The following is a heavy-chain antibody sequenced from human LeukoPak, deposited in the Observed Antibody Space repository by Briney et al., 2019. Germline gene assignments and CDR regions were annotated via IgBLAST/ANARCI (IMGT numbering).Heavy chain of an antibody. J-gene: IGHJ6*02. CDR2: IYYSGST. D-gene: IGHD1-26*01. CDR1: GGSISSSSYY. V-gene: IGHV4-39*01. CDR3: ARLGRGSVPYYYYGMDA. Sequence: SETLSLTCTVSGGSISSSSYYWGWIRQPPGKGLEWIGSIYYSGSTYYNPSLKSRVTISVDTSKNQFSLKLSSVTAADTAVYYCARLGRGSVPYYYYGMDAWGQGTTVTVSS.